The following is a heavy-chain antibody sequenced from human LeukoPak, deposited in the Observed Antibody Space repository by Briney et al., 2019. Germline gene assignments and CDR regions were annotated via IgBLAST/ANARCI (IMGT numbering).Heavy chain of an antibody. J-gene: IGHJ4*02. Sequence: PSETLSLTCTVSGGSISSHYWSWIRQPPGKGLEWIGYIYYSGSTNYNPSLKSRVTISVDTSKNQFSLKLSPVTAADTAVYYCARGGGSDFDYWGQGTLVTVSS. CDR3: ARGGGSDFDY. D-gene: IGHD2-15*01. CDR2: IYYSGST. V-gene: IGHV4-59*11. CDR1: GGSISSHY.